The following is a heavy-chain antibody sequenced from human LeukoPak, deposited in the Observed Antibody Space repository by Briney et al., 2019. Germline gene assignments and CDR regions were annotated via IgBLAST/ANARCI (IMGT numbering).Heavy chain of an antibody. D-gene: IGHD4-23*01. CDR2: IYPGDSDT. CDR1: GYSFTSYW. CDR3: AGFLSVTQFAIDY. Sequence: GESLKISCKGSGYSFTSYWIGWVRQMPGKGLEWMGIIYPGDSDTRYSPSFQGQVTISADKSISTAYLQWSSLKASDTAMYYCAGFLSVTQFAIDYWGQGTLVTVSS. J-gene: IGHJ4*02. V-gene: IGHV5-51*01.